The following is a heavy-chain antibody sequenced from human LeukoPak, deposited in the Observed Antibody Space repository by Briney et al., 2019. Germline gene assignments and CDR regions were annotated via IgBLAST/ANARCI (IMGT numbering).Heavy chain of an antibody. CDR3: ARQVDSSTGWGMDV. J-gene: IGHJ6*02. CDR1: GGSFSGYY. D-gene: IGHD6-13*01. CDR2: INHSGST. V-gene: IGHV4-34*01. Sequence: SETLSLTCAVYGGSFSGYYWSWIRQPPGKGLEWIGEINHSGSTNYNPSLKSRVTISVDTSKNQFSLKLSSVTAADTAVYYCARQVDSSTGWGMDVWGQGTTVTVSS.